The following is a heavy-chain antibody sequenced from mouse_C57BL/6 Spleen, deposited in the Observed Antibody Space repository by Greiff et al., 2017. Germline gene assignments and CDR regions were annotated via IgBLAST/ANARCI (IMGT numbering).Heavy chain of an antibody. Sequence: EVQRVESGGGLVKPGGSLKLSCAASGFTFSDYGMHWVSQAPEKGLEWVAYISSGSGAIYYADTVKGRFTISRDNAKNTLFLQMTSLRSEDTSMYSCARLWYFAYWGQGTTLTVSS. CDR2: ISSGSGAI. J-gene: IGHJ2*01. CDR3: ARLWYFAY. CDR1: GFTFSDYG. V-gene: IGHV5-17*01.